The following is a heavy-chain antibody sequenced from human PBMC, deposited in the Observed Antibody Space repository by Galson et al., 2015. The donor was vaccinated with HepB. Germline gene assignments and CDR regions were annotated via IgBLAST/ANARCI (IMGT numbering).Heavy chain of an antibody. J-gene: IGHJ4*02. CDR2: ISSSSSYI. V-gene: IGHV3-21*01. D-gene: IGHD4-17*01. Sequence: SLRLSCAASGFTFSTYTMNWVRQAPGKGLEWVSSISSSSSYIYYADSVKGRFTISRDNAKNSLYLQMNSLRAEDTAVYYCARYGDLDHFDYWGQGTLVTVSS. CDR1: GFTFSTYT. CDR3: ARYGDLDHFDY.